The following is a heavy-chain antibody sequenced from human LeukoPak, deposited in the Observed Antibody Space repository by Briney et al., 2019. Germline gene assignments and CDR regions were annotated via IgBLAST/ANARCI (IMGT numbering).Heavy chain of an antibody. CDR2: IYYSGST. CDR1: GGSISSGGYY. Sequence: SETLSLTCTVSGGSISSGGYYWSWIRQHPGKGLEWIGYIYYSGSTYYNPSLKSRVTISVDTSKNQFSLKLSSVTAADTAICYCARVYAQRNWFDPWGQGTLVTVSS. D-gene: IGHD2-8*01. V-gene: IGHV4-31*03. CDR3: ARVYAQRNWFDP. J-gene: IGHJ5*02.